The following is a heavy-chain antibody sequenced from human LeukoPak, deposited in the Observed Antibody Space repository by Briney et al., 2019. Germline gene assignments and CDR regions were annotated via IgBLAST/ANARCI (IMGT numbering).Heavy chain of an antibody. D-gene: IGHD3-3*01. CDR2: ISYDGSNK. CDR3: AKDRDFWSGYPDPDY. Sequence: GGSLRLSCAASGFTFSSYGMHWVRQAPGKGLEWVAVISYDGSNKYYADSVKGRFTISRDNSKNTLYLQMNSLRAEDTAVYYCAKDRDFWSGYPDPDYWGQGTLVTVSS. J-gene: IGHJ4*02. CDR1: GFTFSSYG. V-gene: IGHV3-30*18.